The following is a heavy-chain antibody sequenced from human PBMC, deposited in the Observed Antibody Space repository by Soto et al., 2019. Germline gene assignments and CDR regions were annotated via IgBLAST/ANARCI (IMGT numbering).Heavy chain of an antibody. CDR3: ARWGVRGVITYYYGMDV. CDR1: GFTFSSYW. V-gene: IGHV3-7*03. D-gene: IGHD3-10*01. J-gene: IGHJ6*02. CDR2: IKQDGSEK. Sequence: EVQLVESGGGLVQPGGSLRLSCAASGFTFSSYWMSWVRQAPGKGLEWVANIKQDGSEKYYVDSVKGRFTISRDNAKNSLYLQMNSLRAEDTAVYYCARWGVRGVITYYYGMDVWGQGTTVTVSS.